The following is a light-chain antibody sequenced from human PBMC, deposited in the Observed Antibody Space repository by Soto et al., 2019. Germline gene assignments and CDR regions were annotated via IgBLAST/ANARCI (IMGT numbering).Light chain of an antibody. CDR2: KAS. J-gene: IGKJ1*01. CDR3: QHYNTYPWT. CDR1: QGISSD. Sequence: GDRVTITCRASQGISSDLAWYQQNPGKAPNLLIHKASHLESGVPSRFSGSGSGTEFTLTISSLQPGDFATYYCQHYNTYPWTFGQGTKVDIK. V-gene: IGKV1-5*03.